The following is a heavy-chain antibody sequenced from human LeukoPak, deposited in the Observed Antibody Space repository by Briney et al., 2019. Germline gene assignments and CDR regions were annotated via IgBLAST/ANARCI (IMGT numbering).Heavy chain of an antibody. V-gene: IGHV1-18*01. D-gene: IGHD4-17*01. CDR1: GYTFITYG. CDR2: ISTYDGNT. J-gene: IGHJ4*02. CDR3: ARLGSTVTHFDY. Sequence: ASVKVSCKASGYTFITYGITWVRQAPGQGLEWMGGISTYDGNTNYAQKFQGRVTMTTDTSTSTAYMELRSLRSDDTAVYFCARLGSTVTHFDYWGQGTLVTVSS.